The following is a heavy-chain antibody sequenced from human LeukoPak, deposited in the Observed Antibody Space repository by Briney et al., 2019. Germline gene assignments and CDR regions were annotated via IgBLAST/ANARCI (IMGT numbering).Heavy chain of an antibody. V-gene: IGHV4-39*07. D-gene: IGHD3-10*01. CDR1: GDSISTSNSY. CDR2: INHSGCT. J-gene: IGHJ6*03. CDR3: ARGPKLVGESSQYYYYYYYMDV. Sequence: SETLSLTCTVSGDSISTSNSYWSWIRQPPGKGLEWIGEINHSGCTNYNPSLKSRVTISVDTSKNQFSLKLSSVTAADTAVYYCARGPKLVGESSQYYYYYYYMDVWGKGTTVTVSS.